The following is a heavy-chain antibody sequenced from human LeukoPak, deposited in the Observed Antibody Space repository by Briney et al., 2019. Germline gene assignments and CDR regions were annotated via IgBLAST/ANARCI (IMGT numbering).Heavy chain of an antibody. CDR3: ARGLVQVYYDYMHV. CDR1: GGSFSGYY. Sequence: SETLSLTCAVYGGSFSGYYWSWIRQPPGKGLEWIGEINHSGSTNYNPSLKSRVTISVDTSKNQFSLKLSSVTAANTAVYYRARGLVQVYYDYMHVWGGGTRVTVSS. D-gene: IGHD6-19*01. V-gene: IGHV4-34*03. CDR2: INHSGST. J-gene: IGHJ6*03.